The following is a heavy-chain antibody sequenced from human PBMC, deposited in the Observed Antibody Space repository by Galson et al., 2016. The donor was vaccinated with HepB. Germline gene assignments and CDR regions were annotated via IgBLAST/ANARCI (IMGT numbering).Heavy chain of an antibody. Sequence: SLRLSCAPYGFTFTSYAMSWVRQAPGKGLEWVSGISDSGGSTYYADSVKGRFPFSRDNSKNTLYLQMNSLRAEDAAVYYCAKDYVDMSTGPGLRRGTYYFDYWGQGTLVTVSS. V-gene: IGHV3-23*01. J-gene: IGHJ4*02. CDR1: GFTFTSYA. D-gene: IGHD5-24*01. CDR3: AKDYVDMSTGPGLRRGTYYFDY. CDR2: ISDSGGST.